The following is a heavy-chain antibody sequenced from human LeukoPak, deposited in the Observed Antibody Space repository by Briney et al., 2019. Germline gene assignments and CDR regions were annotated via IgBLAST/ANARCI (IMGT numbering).Heavy chain of an antibody. J-gene: IGHJ4*02. CDR3: ARGHHYGDYGPRYNY. CDR2: IYDSGST. Sequence: PSETLSLTCTVSGGSIRSSYYYWGWIRQPPGKGLEWIGSIYDSGSTYYNPSLKSRVTISVDTSKNQFSLKLSSVTAADTAVYYCARGHHYGDYGPRYNYWGQGTLVTVSS. D-gene: IGHD4-17*01. CDR1: GGSIRSSYYY. V-gene: IGHV4-39*07.